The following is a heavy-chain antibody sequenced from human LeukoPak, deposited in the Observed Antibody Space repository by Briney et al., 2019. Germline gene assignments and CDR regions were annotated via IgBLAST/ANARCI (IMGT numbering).Heavy chain of an antibody. CDR2: ISGSGGST. CDR1: GFTFSSYA. D-gene: IGHD6-19*01. Sequence: GTSLRLSCAASGFTFSSYAMSWVRQAPGKGLEWVSAISGSGGSTYYADSVKGRFTISRDNSKNTLYLQMNSLRAEDTAVYYCAKPRQRAVAGTTFDYWGQGTLVTVSS. CDR3: AKPRQRAVAGTTFDY. J-gene: IGHJ4*02. V-gene: IGHV3-23*01.